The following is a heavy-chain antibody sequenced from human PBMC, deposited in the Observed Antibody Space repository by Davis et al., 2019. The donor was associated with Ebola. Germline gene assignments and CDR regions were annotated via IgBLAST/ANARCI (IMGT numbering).Heavy chain of an antibody. CDR3: ATGSSARFYYYGMDV. CDR2: MNHSGST. Sequence: MPSETLSLTCAVYGGSFSGYYWSWIRQPPGKGLEWIGEMNHSGSTNYNLSLKSRVTISVDTSKNQFSLKVTSVTAADTAVYYCATGSSARFYYYGMDVWGQGTTVTVSS. D-gene: IGHD6-6*01. V-gene: IGHV4-34*01. CDR1: GGSFSGYY. J-gene: IGHJ6*02.